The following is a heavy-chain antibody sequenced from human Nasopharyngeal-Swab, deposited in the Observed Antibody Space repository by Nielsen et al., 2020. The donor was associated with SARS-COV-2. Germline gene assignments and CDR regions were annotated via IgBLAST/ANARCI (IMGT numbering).Heavy chain of an antibody. CDR3: ARDAGGSGGGY. CDR1: GFTFSSYG. V-gene: IGHV3-33*01. Sequence: GASLKISCAASGFTFSSYGMHWVRPAPGKGLEWVAVIWYDGSNKYYADSVKGRFTISRDNSKNTLYLQMNSLRAEDTAVYYCARDAGGSGGGYWGQGTLVTVSS. J-gene: IGHJ4*02. D-gene: IGHD3-16*01. CDR2: IWYDGSNK.